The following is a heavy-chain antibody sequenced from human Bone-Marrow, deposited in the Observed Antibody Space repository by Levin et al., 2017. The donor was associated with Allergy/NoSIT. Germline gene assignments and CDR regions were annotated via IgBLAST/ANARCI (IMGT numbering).Heavy chain of an antibody. D-gene: IGHD6-19*01. CDR2: AYNSGST. Sequence: PGGSLRLSCTVSGVSVSTYYWTRIRQSPGKGLEWIGSAYNSGSTTYNPSLKSRITISMDTSKNHLSLQVTSMTAADTAVYHCAGAKQWLAYDMWGQGTLVTVSS. CDR3: AGAKQWLAYDM. J-gene: IGHJ3*02. V-gene: IGHV4-59*08. CDR1: GVSVSTYY.